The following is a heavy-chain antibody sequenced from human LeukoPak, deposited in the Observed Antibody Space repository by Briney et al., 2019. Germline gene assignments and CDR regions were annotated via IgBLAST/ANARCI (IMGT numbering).Heavy chain of an antibody. CDR1: GFTFRSYR. CDR3: ARPIYSSGWDQFQY. J-gene: IGHJ1*01. Sequence: PGGSLRLSCTASGFTFRSYRMSWVRQAPGKGLEWVATIKQDGRETFYVDSVKGRFAISRDNAKNSAYLQMNSLRVEDTAVYYCARPIYSSGWDQFQYWGQGTLLSVSS. V-gene: IGHV3-7*01. CDR2: IKQDGRET. D-gene: IGHD6-19*01.